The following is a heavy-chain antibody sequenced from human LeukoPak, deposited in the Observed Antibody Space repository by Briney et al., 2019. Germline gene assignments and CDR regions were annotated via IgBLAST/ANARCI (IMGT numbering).Heavy chain of an antibody. CDR3: AREGGNDSSGSGAFDI. CDR1: GYTFTSYY. V-gene: IGHV1-46*01. Sequence: EASVKVSCKASGYTFTSYYMHWVRQAPGQGLEWMGIINPSGGSTSYAQKFQGRVTMTRDTSTSTVYMELSSLRSEDTAVYYCAREGGNDSSGSGAFDIWGRGTMATVSS. D-gene: IGHD3-22*01. J-gene: IGHJ3*02. CDR2: INPSGGST.